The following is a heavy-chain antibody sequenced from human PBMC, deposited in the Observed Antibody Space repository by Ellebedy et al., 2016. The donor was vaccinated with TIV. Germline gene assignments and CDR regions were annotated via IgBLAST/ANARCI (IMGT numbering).Heavy chain of an antibody. J-gene: IGHJ4*02. CDR3: ARIGYSAAEFDF. CDR1: GFTFSTYA. V-gene: IGHV3-72*01. D-gene: IGHD1-26*01. Sequence: PGGSLRLSCAASGFTFSTYAMSWVRQVPGKGLEWLGRIGNKPNTFTIQYAASVKGIFPISRDDSKNSLYLQMNTLKTYDTAIYYCARIGYSAAEFDFWGQGTLVTVSS. CDR2: IGNKPNTFTI.